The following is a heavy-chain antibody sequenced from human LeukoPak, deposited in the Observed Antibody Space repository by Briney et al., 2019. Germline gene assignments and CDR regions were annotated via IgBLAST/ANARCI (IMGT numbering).Heavy chain of an antibody. CDR2: ISYDGSNK. CDR1: GFTFSSYA. CDR3: ARGARCGLKNNWFDP. Sequence: GGSLRLSCAASGFTFSSYAMHWVRQAPGKGLEWVAVISYDGSNKYYADSVKGRFTISRDNSKNTLYLQMNSLRAEDTAVYYCARGARCGLKNNWFDPWGQGTLVTVSS. J-gene: IGHJ5*02. V-gene: IGHV3-30-3*01.